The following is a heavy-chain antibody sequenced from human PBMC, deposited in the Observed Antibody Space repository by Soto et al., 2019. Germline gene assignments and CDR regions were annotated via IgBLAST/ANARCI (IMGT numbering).Heavy chain of an antibody. CDR1: EFTFSSYG. CDR2: IWYDGSNK. J-gene: IGHJ6*02. Sequence: GGSLRLSCAASEFTFSSYGIHWVRQAPGKGLEWVAVIWYDGSNKYYADSVKGRFTISRDNSKNTLYLQMNSLRAEDTAVYYCAREVGGSGSNYYYGMDVWGQGTTVTVSS. D-gene: IGHD3-10*01. CDR3: AREVGGSGSNYYYGMDV. V-gene: IGHV3-33*01.